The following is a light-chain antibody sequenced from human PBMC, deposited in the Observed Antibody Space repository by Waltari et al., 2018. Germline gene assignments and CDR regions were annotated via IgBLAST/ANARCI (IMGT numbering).Light chain of an antibody. CDR1: SSSIGSNT. CDR3: AAWDDTLYGPL. V-gene: IGLV1-44*01. CDR2: NNN. Sequence: QSVLTQPPSASGTPGQRVTISCSGSSSSIGSNTVNWFQHLPGTAPKILIYNNNRCPPGFPDRLSGSKSRTSASLAILGLQSEDEATYFCAAWDDTLYGPLFGGGTKVTVL. J-gene: IGLJ2*01.